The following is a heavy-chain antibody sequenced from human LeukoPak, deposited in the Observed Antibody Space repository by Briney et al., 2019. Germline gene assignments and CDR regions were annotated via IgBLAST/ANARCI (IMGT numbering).Heavy chain of an antibody. CDR1: GGSISSYY. V-gene: IGHV4-59*01. CDR3: ARSYSGYDLAFFDY. CDR2: IYYSGST. J-gene: IGHJ4*02. Sequence: PSETLSLTCTVSGGSISSYYWSWIQQPPGKGLEWIGYIYYSGSTNYNPSLKSRVTISVDTSKNQFSLKLSSVTAADTAVYYCARSYSGYDLAFFDYWGQGTLVTVSS. D-gene: IGHD5-12*01.